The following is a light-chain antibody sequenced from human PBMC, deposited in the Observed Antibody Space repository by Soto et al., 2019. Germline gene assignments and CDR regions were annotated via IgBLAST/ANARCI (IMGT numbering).Light chain of an antibody. CDR2: IAS. CDR3: QQLDSMPIT. V-gene: IGKV1-9*01. CDR1: QGIRSY. J-gene: IGKJ5*01. Sequence: IQLTQSPSSLSASVGDRVATTCRASQGIRSYLAWYQQKPGEAPKLLISIASILQSGVPSRFSGSGSGTDFVLTISSLQPEDSATYYCQQLDSMPITFSQGTRLEIK.